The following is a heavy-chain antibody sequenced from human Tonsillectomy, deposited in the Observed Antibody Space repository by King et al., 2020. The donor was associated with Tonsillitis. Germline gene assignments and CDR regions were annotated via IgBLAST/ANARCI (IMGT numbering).Heavy chain of an antibody. Sequence: VQLVESGGGLVQPGGSLRLSCAASGFTFTTFAMSWVRQAPGKGLEWVSGISASGDSTYYADSVKGRFTISRDNSKNTLFLQVNTLRAEDTAVYYCAKITDFDFRLDPWGQGTLVTVSS. CDR3: AKITDFDFRLDP. CDR2: ISASGDST. CDR1: GFTFTTFA. J-gene: IGHJ5*02. D-gene: IGHD3/OR15-3a*01. V-gene: IGHV3-23*04.